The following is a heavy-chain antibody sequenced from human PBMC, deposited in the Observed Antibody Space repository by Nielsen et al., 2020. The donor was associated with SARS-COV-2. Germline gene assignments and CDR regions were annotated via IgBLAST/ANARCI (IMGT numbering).Heavy chain of an antibody. CDR2: INRDGTSS. V-gene: IGHV3-74*01. J-gene: IGHJ6*02. CDR3: ARQEVVRGVNRYYYGMDV. D-gene: IGHD3-10*01. Sequence: WIRQPPGQGLVWVSLINRDGTSSSYADPLRGRFAVSRDNAKNTLYLRMDSLRAEDTAVYYCARQEVVRGVNRYYYGMDVWGQGTTVTVSS.